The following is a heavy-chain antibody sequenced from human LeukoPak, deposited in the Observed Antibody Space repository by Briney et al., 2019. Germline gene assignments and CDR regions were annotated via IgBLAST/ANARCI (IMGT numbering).Heavy chain of an antibody. V-gene: IGHV3-74*01. CDR2: IDRDDSRT. D-gene: IGHD2-15*01. Sequence: GGSLRLSCAASGLTFSISWMHWVRQAPGKGLEWVARIDRDDSRTIYAHSVKGRFTISRDDAKNSLYLQMNSLRAEDTAVYYCMPAGGYWGQGTLVTVSS. CDR1: GLTFSISW. J-gene: IGHJ4*02. CDR3: MPAGGY.